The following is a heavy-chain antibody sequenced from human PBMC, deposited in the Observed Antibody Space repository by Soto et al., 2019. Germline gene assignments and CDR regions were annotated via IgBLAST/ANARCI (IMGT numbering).Heavy chain of an antibody. CDR2: TYYSGST. CDR3: ARGRGGYFDL. J-gene: IGHJ2*01. CDR1: GGSISTSY. V-gene: IGHV4-59*01. Sequence: QVQLQESGPGLVKPSETLSLTCTVSGGSISTSYWSWIRQPPGKGLEWIGYTYYSGSTNYNPSLKSRVTISVDTSKNQFSLKLSSVTAADTAVYYCARGRGGYFDLWGRGTLVTVSS.